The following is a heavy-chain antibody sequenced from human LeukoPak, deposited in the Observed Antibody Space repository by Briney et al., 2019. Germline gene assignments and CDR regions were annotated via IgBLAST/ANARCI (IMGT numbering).Heavy chain of an antibody. J-gene: IGHJ6*03. CDR3: ARVLAQPWGPSDYYMDV. Sequence: SETLSLTCTVSGGSISSGTYYWSWVRQHPVKGLEWIGYIYYSGSTYYNPSLKSRVTISVDTSKNQFSLKLSSVTAADTAVYYCARVLAQPWGPSDYYMDVWGKGTTVTVSS. D-gene: IGHD3-16*01. V-gene: IGHV4-31*03. CDR1: GGSISSGTYY. CDR2: IYYSGST.